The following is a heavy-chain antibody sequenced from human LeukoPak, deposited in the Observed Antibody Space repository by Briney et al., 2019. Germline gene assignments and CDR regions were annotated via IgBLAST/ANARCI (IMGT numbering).Heavy chain of an antibody. CDR3: AREMYNNSWYYFDY. J-gene: IGHJ4*02. D-gene: IGHD4-11*01. CDR1: GFTFSDYA. CDR2: ISYDGSNK. Sequence: GGSLRLSCAASGFTFSDYAMHWVRQAPGKGLEWVAVISYDGSNKYYADSVKGRFTISRDNSKNTLYLQMNSLRAEDTAVYYCAREMYNNSWYYFDYWGQGTLVTVSS. V-gene: IGHV3-30*04.